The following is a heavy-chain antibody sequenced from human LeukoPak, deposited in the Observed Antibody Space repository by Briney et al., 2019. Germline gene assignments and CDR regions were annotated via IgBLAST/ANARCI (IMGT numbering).Heavy chain of an antibody. Sequence: ASVTVSFTASGYTFTSYGISWVRQAPGQGLEWMGWISAYNGNTNYAQKLQGRVTMTTDTSTSTAYMELRSLRSDDTAVHYCARAFWYTSSWEGFDYWGQGTLVTVSS. D-gene: IGHD6-13*01. CDR2: ISAYNGNT. CDR1: GYTFTSYG. J-gene: IGHJ4*02. V-gene: IGHV1-18*01. CDR3: ARAFWYTSSWEGFDY.